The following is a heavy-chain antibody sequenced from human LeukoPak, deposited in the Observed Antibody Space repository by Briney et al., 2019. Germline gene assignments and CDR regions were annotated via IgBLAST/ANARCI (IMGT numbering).Heavy chain of an antibody. V-gene: IGHV1-69*05. CDR2: IIPIFGTA. D-gene: IGHD1-26*01. J-gene: IGHJ6*03. CDR3: ARGMGAPYYYYYYMDV. Sequence: ASVKVSCKASGSTFSSYAISWVRQAPGQGLEWMGRIIPIFGTANYAQKFQGRVTITTDESTSTAYMELSSLRSEDTAVYYCARGMGAPYYYYYYMDVWGKGTTVTVSS. CDR1: GSTFSSYA.